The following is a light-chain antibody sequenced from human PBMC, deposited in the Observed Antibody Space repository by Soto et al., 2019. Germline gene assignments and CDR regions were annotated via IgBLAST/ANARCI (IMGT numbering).Light chain of an antibody. CDR1: QSVSSNY. CDR2: GAS. Sequence: EIVLTQSPGTLSLSPGERATLSCRASQSVSSNYLAWYQQKPGQAPRLLIYGASNRATGIPDRFSGSGSGTDFTLTISRLEPEDFAVYYCQQFGSSPPSYTFGQGTKLEIK. V-gene: IGKV3-20*01. J-gene: IGKJ2*01. CDR3: QQFGSSPPSYT.